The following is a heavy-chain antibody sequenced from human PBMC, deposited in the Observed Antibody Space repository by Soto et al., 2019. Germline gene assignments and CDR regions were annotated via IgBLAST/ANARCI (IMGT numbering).Heavy chain of an antibody. CDR1: GGTFSSYA. J-gene: IGHJ5*02. V-gene: IGHV1-69*01. CDR3: ARSANYCSGGSCYVWFDP. CDR2: IIPIFGTA. D-gene: IGHD2-15*01. Sequence: QVQLVQSGAEVKKPGSSVKVSCKASGGTFSSYAISWVRQAPGQGLEWMGGIIPIFGTANYAQKFQGRVTITADESTSTAYMELSSLRSEDTAVYYCARSANYCSGGSCYVWFDPWGQGTLVTVSS.